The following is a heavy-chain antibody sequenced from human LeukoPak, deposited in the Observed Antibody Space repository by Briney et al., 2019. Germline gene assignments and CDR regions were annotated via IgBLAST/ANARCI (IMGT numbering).Heavy chain of an antibody. D-gene: IGHD6-6*01. V-gene: IGHV1-3*01. CDR2: INAGNGNT. J-gene: IGHJ4*02. Sequence: GASVKVSYKASGYTFTSFAMHWVRQAPGQRLEWMGWINAGNGNTKYSQKFQGRVTITRDTSASTAYMELSSLRSEDTAVYYCARDSSGEYYFDYWGQGTLVTVSS. CDR1: GYTFTSFA. CDR3: ARDSSGEYYFDY.